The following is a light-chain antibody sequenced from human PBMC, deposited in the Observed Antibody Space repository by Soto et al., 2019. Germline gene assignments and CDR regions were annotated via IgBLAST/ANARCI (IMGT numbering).Light chain of an antibody. CDR2: SNN. V-gene: IGLV1-44*01. J-gene: IGLJ2*01. Sequence: QAVVTQPPSASGTPGQRITISCSGSSSNIGSHTVNWHQQVPGTAPKLLIYSNNERPSGVPDRFSGSKSGTSASLAISGLQSGDEADYYCAAWDDSLNGVIFGGGTQLTVL. CDR3: AAWDDSLNGVI. CDR1: SSNIGSHT.